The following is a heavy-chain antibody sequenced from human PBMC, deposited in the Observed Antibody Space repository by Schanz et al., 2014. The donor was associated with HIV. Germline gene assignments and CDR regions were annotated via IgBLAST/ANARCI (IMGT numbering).Heavy chain of an antibody. V-gene: IGHV1-69*06. D-gene: IGHD6-13*01. CDR2: IIPVVGTE. CDR1: GGTFINYA. J-gene: IGHJ4*02. Sequence: QVQLVQSGAEVKKPGSSVKVFCRASGGTFINYAFSWVRQAPGQGLEWMGGIIPVVGTEDYAQKFQGRVTLTRDTTATTVYMELSSLKSEDTAVYYCARDSPVAAGTLDYWGQGTLVTVSS. CDR3: ARDSPVAAGTLDY.